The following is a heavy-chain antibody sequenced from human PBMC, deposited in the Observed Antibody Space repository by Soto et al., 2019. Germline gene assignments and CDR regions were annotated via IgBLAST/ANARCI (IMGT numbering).Heavy chain of an antibody. Sequence: QVQLQQWGAGLLKPSQTLSLTCAVYGGSFSDYYWSWIRQPPGKGLEWIGEITLSGGTKYSASLKSRVTISVDTSKNQFSLDLSSVTAADTAVYYCARRGDYYDSSGDAFDIWGQGTMVTVSS. CDR2: ITLSGGT. D-gene: IGHD3-22*01. CDR1: GGSFSDYY. J-gene: IGHJ3*02. V-gene: IGHV4-34*01. CDR3: ARRGDYYDSSGDAFDI.